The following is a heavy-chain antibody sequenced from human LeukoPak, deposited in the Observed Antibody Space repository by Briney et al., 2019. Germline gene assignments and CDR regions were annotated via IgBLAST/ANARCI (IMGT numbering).Heavy chain of an antibody. D-gene: IGHD5-24*01. CDR2: IRYDGSNK. CDR1: GFTFSTYG. CDR3: ARLATHGDY. V-gene: IGHV3-30*02. J-gene: IGHJ4*02. Sequence: GGSLRLSCAASGFTFSTYGMHWVRQAQGKGLEWVAFIRYDGSNKYYADSVKGRFTTSRDNSKNTLYLQRNSLRPEDTAVYYCARLATHGDYWGQGTLVTISS.